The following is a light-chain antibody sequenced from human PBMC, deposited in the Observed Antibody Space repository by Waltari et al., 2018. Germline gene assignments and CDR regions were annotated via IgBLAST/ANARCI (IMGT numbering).Light chain of an antibody. CDR3: LQHNTYPFT. CDR2: AAS. Sequence: DIQMTQSPSSLSASVGDRVTITCRASQGIRSDLGWYQQKPGKAPKRLIFAASSLLSVVPSRFSGSGSGTEFTLTISSLQPEDFATYYCLQHNTYPFTFGPGTKVDIK. CDR1: QGIRSD. J-gene: IGKJ3*01. V-gene: IGKV1-17*01.